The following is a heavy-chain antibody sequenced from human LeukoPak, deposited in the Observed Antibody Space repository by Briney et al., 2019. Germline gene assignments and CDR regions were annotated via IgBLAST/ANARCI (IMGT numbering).Heavy chain of an antibody. Sequence: GGSLRLSCATSGFTFSSYEMNWVRQAPGKGLEWISYITTSGTSTYYADSVKGRFTISRDNGKTALSLRMNSLRAEDTAVYYCVVHSATSCYWGQGTLVTVSS. CDR3: VVHSATSCY. CDR2: ITTSGTST. V-gene: IGHV3-48*03. D-gene: IGHD1-26*01. J-gene: IGHJ4*02. CDR1: GFTFSSYE.